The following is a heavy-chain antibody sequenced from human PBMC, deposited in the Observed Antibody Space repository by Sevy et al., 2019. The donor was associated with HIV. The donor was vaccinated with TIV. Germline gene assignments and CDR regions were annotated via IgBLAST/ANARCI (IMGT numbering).Heavy chain of an antibody. CDR1: GFTFSTYD. CDR2: ISYDGNYR. J-gene: IGHJ6*02. Sequence: GGSLKLSCAASGFTFSTYDIHWVRQAPGKGLEWVAIISYDGNYRENADSVRGRFSMSRDNSKNTVYLQMNGLSIEDTAVYYCAKNRPPGGSYFSRHAMDVWGRGTTVTVSS. D-gene: IGHD3-16*01. CDR3: AKNRPPGGSYFSRHAMDV. V-gene: IGHV3-30*18.